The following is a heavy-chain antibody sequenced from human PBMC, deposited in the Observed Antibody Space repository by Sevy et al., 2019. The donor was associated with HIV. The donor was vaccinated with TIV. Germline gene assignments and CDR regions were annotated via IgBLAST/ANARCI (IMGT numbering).Heavy chain of an antibody. J-gene: IGHJ4*02. Sequence: GGSLRLSCEGSGFTFGTYWMTWVRQAPGKGLEWVANIEQEGSGKDYVDSVKGRFIVSRDNDESVLYLEMKSLRAEDTAVYFCARAQNSYKNRELFLRLDYWGQGTLVTVSS. CDR2: IEQEGSGK. D-gene: IGHD1-20*01. CDR1: GFTFGTYW. V-gene: IGHV3-7*03. CDR3: ARAQNSYKNRELFLRLDY.